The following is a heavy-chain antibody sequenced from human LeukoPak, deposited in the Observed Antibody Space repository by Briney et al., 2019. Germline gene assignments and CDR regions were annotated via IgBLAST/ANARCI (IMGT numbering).Heavy chain of an antibody. V-gene: IGHV1-8*03. J-gene: IGHJ4*02. CDR2: MNPNSGNT. CDR3: ARGERAYYYDSSGLPPDY. D-gene: IGHD3-22*01. Sequence: GASVKVSCKASGYTFTSYDINWVRQATGQGLEWMGWMNPNSGNTGYAQKFQGRVTITRNTSISTAYMELSSLRSEDTAVYYCARGERAYYYDSSGLPPDYWGQGTLVTVSS. CDR1: GYTFTSYD.